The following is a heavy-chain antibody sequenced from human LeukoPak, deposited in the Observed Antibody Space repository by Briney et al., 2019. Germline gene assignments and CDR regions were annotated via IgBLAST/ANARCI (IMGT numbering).Heavy chain of an antibody. CDR1: GGTFSSYA. CDR3: ATLIRGGYYYYYMDV. Sequence: SVKVSCKASGGTFSSYAIRWVRHAPGQGLEWMGGVIPIFGTANYAQKFQGRVTITTDESTSTDYMELGSLRSEGTAVYYFATLIRGGYYYYYMDVWGKGTAVTVSS. V-gene: IGHV1-69*05. CDR2: VIPIFGTA. D-gene: IGHD3-10*01. J-gene: IGHJ6*03.